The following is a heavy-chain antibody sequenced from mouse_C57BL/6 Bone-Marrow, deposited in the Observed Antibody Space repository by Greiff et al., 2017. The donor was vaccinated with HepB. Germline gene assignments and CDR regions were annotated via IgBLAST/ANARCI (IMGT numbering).Heavy chain of an antibody. J-gene: IGHJ2*01. Sequence: DVMLVESGGGLVKPGGSLKLSCAASGFTFSDYGMHWVRQAPEKGLEWVAYISSGSSTIYYADTVKGRFTISSDNAKNTLFLQMTSLRSEDTAMYYCACYYSFDYWGQGTTLTVSS. CDR1: GFTFSDYG. CDR3: ACYYSFDY. CDR2: ISSGSSTI. V-gene: IGHV5-17*01. D-gene: IGHD2-12*01.